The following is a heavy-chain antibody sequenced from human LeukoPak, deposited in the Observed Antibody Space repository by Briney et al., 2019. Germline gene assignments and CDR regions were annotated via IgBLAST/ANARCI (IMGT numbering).Heavy chain of an antibody. CDR1: GESFSGYS. CDR2: INLGGST. D-gene: IGHD2-15*01. V-gene: IGHV4-34*01. J-gene: IGHJ4*02. Sequence: PSETLSLTCAVYGESFSGYSWIWIRQSPGKGLEWIGEINLGGSTNYNPSLKSRVTISLHTSKNQFSLNPTSVTAADTSVYYCASHRPYCRGASCPARKMYYFESWGQGTLVTVSS. CDR3: ASHRPYCRGASCPARKMYYFES.